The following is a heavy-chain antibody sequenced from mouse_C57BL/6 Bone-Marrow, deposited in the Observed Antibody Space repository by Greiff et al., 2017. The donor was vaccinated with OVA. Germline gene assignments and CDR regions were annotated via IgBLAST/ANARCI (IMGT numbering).Heavy chain of an antibody. CDR2: IYPGDGDT. CDR1: GYAFSSSW. CDR3: ARYDTVVDY. D-gene: IGHD1-1*01. J-gene: IGHJ2*01. V-gene: IGHV1-82*01. Sequence: VQLQQSGPELVKPGASVKISCKASGYAFSSSWMHWVKQRPGTGLEWIGRIYPGDGDTNYNGKFKGKATLTADKSSSTAYMQLSSLTSEDSAVYFCARYDTVVDYWGQGTTLTVSS.